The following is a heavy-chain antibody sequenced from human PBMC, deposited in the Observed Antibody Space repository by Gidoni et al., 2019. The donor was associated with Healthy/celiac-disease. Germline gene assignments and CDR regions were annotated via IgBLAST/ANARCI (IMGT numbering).Heavy chain of an antibody. D-gene: IGHD2-2*01. CDR3: ARISTRGAFDI. Sequence: QVTLKESGPALVKPTQTLTLTCTFSGFSLSTSGMRASWIRQPPGKALEWLARIDWDDDKFYSTSLKTRLTISKDTSKNQVVLTMTNMDPVDTATYYCARISTRGAFDIWGQGTMVTVSS. CDR1: GFSLSTSGMR. J-gene: IGHJ3*02. CDR2: IDWDDDK. V-gene: IGHV2-70*04.